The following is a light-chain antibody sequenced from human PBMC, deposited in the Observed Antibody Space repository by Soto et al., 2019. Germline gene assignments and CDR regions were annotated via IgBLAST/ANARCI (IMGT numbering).Light chain of an antibody. CDR3: QTWGSGIVV. V-gene: IGLV4-69*01. Sequence: QPVLTQSPSASASLGASVKLTCTLSSGHSDFAIAWHQQQPEKGPRYLMKLDSDGSHSKGDGISDRFSGSSSGAERYLTISCLQSEDEADYYCQTWGSGIVVFGGGTKLTVL. CDR2: LDSDGSH. J-gene: IGLJ2*01. CDR1: SGHSDFA.